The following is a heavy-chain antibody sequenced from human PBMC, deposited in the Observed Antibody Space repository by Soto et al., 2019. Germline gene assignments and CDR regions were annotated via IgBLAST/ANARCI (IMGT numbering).Heavy chain of an antibody. J-gene: IGHJ5*02. V-gene: IGHV5-51*01. CDR1: GYSFTSYW. CDR3: ARVGRVQLEPTYSWFDP. CDR2: IYPGDSDT. Sequence: PGESLKISCKGSGYSFTSYWIGWVRQMPGKGLEWMGIIYPGDSDTRYSPSFQGQVTISADKSISTAYLQWSSLKASDTAMYYCARVGRVQLEPTYSWFDPWGQGTLVTVSS. D-gene: IGHD1-1*01.